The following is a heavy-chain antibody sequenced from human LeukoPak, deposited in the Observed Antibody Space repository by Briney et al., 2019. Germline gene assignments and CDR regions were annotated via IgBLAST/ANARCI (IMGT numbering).Heavy chain of an antibody. D-gene: IGHD3-3*01. CDR1: GFTFRLYS. CDR3: ARVNEVGEFWSGKLGFFDS. J-gene: IGHJ4*02. Sequence: GGSLRLSCEASGFTFRLYSMNWVRQAPGKGLEWVSSVSKSGSDKFYTDSVKGRFTISRDNAKNSMYLQMNSLRAEDTAVYYCARVNEVGEFWSGKLGFFDSWGQGTLVTVSS. V-gene: IGHV3-21*01. CDR2: VSKSGSDK.